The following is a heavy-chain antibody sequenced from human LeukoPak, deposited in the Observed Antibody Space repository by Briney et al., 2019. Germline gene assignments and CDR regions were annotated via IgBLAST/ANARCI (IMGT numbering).Heavy chain of an antibody. Sequence: GGSLRLSCAASRFTFGSSWMSWVRQAPGKGLEWVANIKQDGSEKYYVDSVKGRFTISRDNAKNSLYLQMNSLRAEDTAVYYCARDKPVTMVRGVILTNYYYYMDVWGKGTTVTISS. CDR2: IKQDGSEK. V-gene: IGHV3-7*01. CDR3: ARDKPVTMVRGVILTNYYYYMDV. J-gene: IGHJ6*03. D-gene: IGHD3-10*01. CDR1: RFTFGSSW.